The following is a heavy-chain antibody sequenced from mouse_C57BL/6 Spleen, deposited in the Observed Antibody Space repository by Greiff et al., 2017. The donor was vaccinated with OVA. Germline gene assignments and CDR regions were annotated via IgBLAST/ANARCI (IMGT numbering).Heavy chain of an antibody. Sequence: EVQLQQSVAELVRPGASVKLSCTASGFNIKNTYMHWVKQRPEQGLEWIGRIDPANGNTKYAPKFPGKATITADTSSNTAYLQLSSLTSEDTAIYYCARSRAYYSNYGDYYAMDYWGQGTSVTVSS. CDR1: GFNIKNTY. CDR3: ARSRAYYSNYGDYYAMDY. CDR2: IDPANGNT. D-gene: IGHD2-5*01. J-gene: IGHJ4*01. V-gene: IGHV14-3*01.